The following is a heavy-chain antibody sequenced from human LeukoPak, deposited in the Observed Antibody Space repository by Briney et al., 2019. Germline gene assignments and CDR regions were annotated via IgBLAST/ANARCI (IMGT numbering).Heavy chain of an antibody. Sequence: SETLSLTCAVSGGSITSYYWSWIRQSPGKGLDWIGSIFYTGTTNYNPSLKSRVTISVDTSKNRFSLKLRSVATEDTAAYFCARARWSPYYFDNWGQGTLVTVSS. CDR3: ARARWSPYYFDN. V-gene: IGHV4-59*01. CDR2: IFYTGTT. J-gene: IGHJ4*02. CDR1: GGSITSYY. D-gene: IGHD6-13*01.